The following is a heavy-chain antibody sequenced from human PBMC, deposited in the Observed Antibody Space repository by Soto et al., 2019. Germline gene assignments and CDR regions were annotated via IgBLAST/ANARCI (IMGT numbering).Heavy chain of an antibody. CDR1: GFTFRSYN. J-gene: IGHJ4*02. CDR2: IYSGGST. V-gene: IGHV3-66*01. Sequence: GGSLRLSCAASGFTFRSYNMNWVRQAPGKGLEWVSVIYSGGSTNYADSVKGRFTISRDNSKNTLYLQMNSLRAEDTSVYYCAKEGGLSGSYYISSSYYFDYWGQGTLVTVSS. CDR3: AKEGGLSGSYYISSSYYFDY. D-gene: IGHD1-26*01.